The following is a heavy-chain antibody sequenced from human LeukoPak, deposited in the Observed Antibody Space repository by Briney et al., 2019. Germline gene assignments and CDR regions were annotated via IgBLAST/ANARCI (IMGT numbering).Heavy chain of an antibody. J-gene: IGHJ5*02. V-gene: IGHV4-61*02. CDR1: GGSISSGTYY. D-gene: IGHD6-19*01. CDR2: MSSSGIS. Sequence: SETLSLTCTVSGGSISSGTYYWGWIRQPAGKGLEWIGRMSSSGISTYSPSLKSRVTISIDTSRNQFSMNLNSVTAADTAVYYCAKGAGPPWFDPWGQGTLVTVSS. CDR3: AKGAGPPWFDP.